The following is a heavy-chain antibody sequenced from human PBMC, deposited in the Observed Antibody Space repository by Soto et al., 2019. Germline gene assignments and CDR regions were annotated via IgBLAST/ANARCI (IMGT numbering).Heavy chain of an antibody. CDR2: ISYDGSNK. Sequence: GGSLRLSCAASGFTFSSYGMHWVRQAPGKGLEWVAVISYDGSNKYYADSVKGRFTISRDNSKNTLYLQMNSLRAEDTAVYYCAKDLGDEWFFDYWGQGTLVTVSS. J-gene: IGHJ4*02. D-gene: IGHD3-3*01. CDR1: GFTFSSYG. V-gene: IGHV3-30*18. CDR3: AKDLGDEWFFDY.